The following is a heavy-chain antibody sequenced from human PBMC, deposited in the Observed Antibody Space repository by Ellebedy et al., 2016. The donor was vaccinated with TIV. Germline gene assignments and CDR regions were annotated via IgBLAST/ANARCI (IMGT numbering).Heavy chain of an antibody. CDR2: IYNDGNP. CDR3: ARGTAPNRGDY. CDR1: GFTVSSNF. Sequence: GESLKISXAASGFTVSSNFMSWVRQAPGKGLEWVSIIYNDGNPYYTDSLKGRFTISRDTSKNTVHLQINSLRAEDTAVYYCARGTAPNRGDYWGQGTLVTVSS. J-gene: IGHJ4*02. D-gene: IGHD1-14*01. V-gene: IGHV3-53*01.